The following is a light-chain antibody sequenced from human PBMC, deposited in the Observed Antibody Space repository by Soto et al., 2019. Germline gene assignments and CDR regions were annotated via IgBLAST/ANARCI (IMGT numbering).Light chain of an antibody. V-gene: IGKV3-15*01. J-gene: IGKJ4*01. CDR3: QQYSNLPLT. CDR2: GAS. Sequence: EIVMTQSPATLSVSPGERATLSCRASQSVSSSLAWYQQKPGQAPGLLIYGASTRATGIPARFSGSGSGTEFTLTISSLQSEDFAVYYCQQYSNLPLTFGGGTKVEIK. CDR1: QSVSSS.